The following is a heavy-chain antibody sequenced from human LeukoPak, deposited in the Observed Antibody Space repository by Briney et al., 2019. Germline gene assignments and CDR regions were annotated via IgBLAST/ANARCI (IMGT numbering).Heavy chain of an antibody. CDR2: ISSGSTTI. CDR3: ARMWGSSWSYFDF. D-gene: IGHD6-13*01. CDR1: GFTFSSYS. J-gene: IGHJ4*02. Sequence: AGGSLRLSCTASGFTFSSYSMNWVRQAPGKGLEWVSYISSGSTTIYYADSVKGRFTISRDNAKSSLYLQMNSLRAEDTAVYYCARMWGSSWSYFDFWGQGTLVTVSS. V-gene: IGHV3-48*04.